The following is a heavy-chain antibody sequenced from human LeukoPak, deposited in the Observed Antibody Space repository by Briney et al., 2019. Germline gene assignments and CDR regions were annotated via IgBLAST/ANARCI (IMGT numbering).Heavy chain of an antibody. D-gene: IGHD5-12*01. Sequence: GGSLRLSCAASGFTFSSYWMHWVRQAPGKGLVWVSRINIDGSTSNYADSVKGRFTISRDNAKNAVYLQMSSLRVEDTAVCYCARASALATPPFAYWGQGTLVTVSS. CDR2: INIDGSTS. V-gene: IGHV3-74*01. CDR1: GFTFSSYW. J-gene: IGHJ4*02. CDR3: ARASALATPPFAY.